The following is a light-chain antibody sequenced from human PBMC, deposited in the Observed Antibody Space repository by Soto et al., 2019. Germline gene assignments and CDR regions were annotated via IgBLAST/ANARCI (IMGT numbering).Light chain of an antibody. Sequence: EIVLTHSPGTLSLSPGERATLSCRASQSVSNNYLAWYQQKPGQAPRLLIYGASNRATGIPDRFSGSGSGTDFTLTISRLEPEDFAVYYCQQYGSSGTIGQGTKVDIK. CDR1: QSVSNNY. J-gene: IGKJ1*01. V-gene: IGKV3-20*01. CDR2: GAS. CDR3: QQYGSSGT.